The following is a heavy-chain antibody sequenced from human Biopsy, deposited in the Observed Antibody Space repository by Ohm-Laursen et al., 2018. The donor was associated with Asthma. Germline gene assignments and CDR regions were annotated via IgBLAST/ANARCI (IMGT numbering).Heavy chain of an antibody. CDR1: GVAPSGYT. J-gene: IGHJ4*01. CDR2: LVFASGAT. CDR3: AAGRTSLQGESLI. D-gene: IGHD2/OR15-2a*01. V-gene: IGHV1-58*01. Sequence: GASVKVSCNASGVAPSGYTFEWVRQARGLGLEWIAWLVFASGATNYAQNFQDRLTVTRDMSAGSVSMELRGLSSTDTAVYYCAAGRTSLQGESLIWGQGTLVSVSS.